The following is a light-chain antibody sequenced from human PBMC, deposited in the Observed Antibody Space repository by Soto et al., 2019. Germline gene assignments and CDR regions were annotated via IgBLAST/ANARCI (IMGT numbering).Light chain of an antibody. Sequence: DIQMTQSPGTLSSSPGERATLSCRASQSVSSNYLAWYQQNPGQAPRLLIYGASSRATGIPERFSGSGSGTDFTLTISRLEPEDFAVYYCQQYGSEPQTFGQGTKVEIK. J-gene: IGKJ1*01. V-gene: IGKV3-20*01. CDR2: GAS. CDR1: QSVSSNY. CDR3: QQYGSEPQT.